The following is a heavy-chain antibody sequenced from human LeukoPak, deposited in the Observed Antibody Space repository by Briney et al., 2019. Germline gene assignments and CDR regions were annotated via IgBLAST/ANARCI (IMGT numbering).Heavy chain of an antibody. Sequence: ASVKVPCKAYGYTFTGYYRHWVRQAPGQGLEWMGWINPNSGGTNYAQKFQGRVTMTRDTSISTVYMELSRLRSDDTAVYYCAKAPGYDPILGQPGNFDYWGQGTLVTVSS. CDR2: INPNSGGT. V-gene: IGHV1-2*02. D-gene: IGHD2-21*01. CDR1: GYTFTGYY. CDR3: AKAPGYDPILGQPGNFDY. J-gene: IGHJ4*02.